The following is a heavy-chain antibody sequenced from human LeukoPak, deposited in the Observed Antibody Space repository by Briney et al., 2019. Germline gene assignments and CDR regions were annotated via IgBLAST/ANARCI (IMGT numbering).Heavy chain of an antibody. CDR3: ARGPKTYYYDSSGYLYPGAFDI. J-gene: IGHJ3*02. D-gene: IGHD3-22*01. Sequence: PSETLSLTCAVDGGSFSGYYWSWIRQPPGKGLEWIGEINHSGSTNYNPSLKSRVTISVDTSKNQFSLKLSSVTAADTAVYYCARGPKTYYYDSSGYLYPGAFDIWGQGTMVTVSS. V-gene: IGHV4-34*01. CDR2: INHSGST. CDR1: GGSFSGYY.